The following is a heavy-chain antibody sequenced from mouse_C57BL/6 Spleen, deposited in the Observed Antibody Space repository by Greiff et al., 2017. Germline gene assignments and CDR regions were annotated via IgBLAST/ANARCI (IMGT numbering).Heavy chain of an antibody. V-gene: IGHV1-39*01. CDR3: ARGAITTVVATPYAMDY. CDR2: INPNYGTT. CDR1: GYSFTDYN. D-gene: IGHD1-1*01. J-gene: IGHJ4*01. Sequence: VQLKESGPELVKPGASVKISCKASGYSFTDYNMNWVKQSNGKSLEWIGVINPNYGTTSYNQKFKGKATLTVDQSSSTAYMQLNSLTSEDSAVYYCARGAITTVVATPYAMDYWGQGTSVTVSS.